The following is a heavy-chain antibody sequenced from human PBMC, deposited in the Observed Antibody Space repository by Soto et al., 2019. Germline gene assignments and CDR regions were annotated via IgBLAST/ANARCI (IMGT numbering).Heavy chain of an antibody. CDR1: GFPFSGYA. Sequence: GGSLRLSCASSGFPFSGYAMSWVRQAPGKGLEWVSAISGSGGSTYYADSVKGRFTISRDNSKNTLYLQMNSLRAEDTAVYYCAHDPHGRYYYGMDVWGQGTTVTVSS. CDR2: ISGSGGST. V-gene: IGHV3-23*01. CDR3: AHDPHGRYYYGMDV. J-gene: IGHJ6*02.